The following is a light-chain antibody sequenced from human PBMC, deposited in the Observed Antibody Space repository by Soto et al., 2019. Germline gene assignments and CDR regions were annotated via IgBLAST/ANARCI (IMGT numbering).Light chain of an antibody. J-gene: IGKJ2*01. CDR1: ETVATN. Sequence: EVVMTQSPATLSVSPGERATLSCRASETVATNLAWYQQKPGQAPRLLIHDASNRATGISARFSGSGSGTDFTLTIGSLEPEESALYYCQQRASWPYTSGQGTKVEIK. CDR3: QQRASWPYT. CDR2: DAS. V-gene: IGKV3-11*01.